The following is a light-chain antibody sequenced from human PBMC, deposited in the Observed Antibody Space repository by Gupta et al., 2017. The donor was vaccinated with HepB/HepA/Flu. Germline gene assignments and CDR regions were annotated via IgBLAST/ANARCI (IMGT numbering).Light chain of an antibody. CDR2: QDR. J-gene: IGLJ2*01. V-gene: IGLV3-1*01. CDR3: QAWDSNSVI. Sequence: SYELTQPPSLSVSPGQKASITCSGDKLGDKNVCWYQQKSGQSHVLVICQDRKRPSGIHRRFSGSNSWNTATLTISGSRAMDEADYYCQAWDSNSVIFGAGTKLTVL. CDR1: KLGDKN.